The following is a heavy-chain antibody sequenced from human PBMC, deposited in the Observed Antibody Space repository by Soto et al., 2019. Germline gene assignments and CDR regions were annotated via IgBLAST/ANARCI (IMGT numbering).Heavy chain of an antibody. Sequence: GESLKISCKGSGHSFTSYWIGWVRQMPGKGLEWMGIIYPGDSDTRYSPSFQGQVTISADKSISTAYLQWSSLKASDTAMYYCARVQLPGDYYYYGMDVWGQGTTVTVSS. CDR1: GHSFTSYW. J-gene: IGHJ6*02. CDR2: IYPGDSDT. CDR3: ARVQLPGDYYYYGMDV. D-gene: IGHD2-2*01. V-gene: IGHV5-51*01.